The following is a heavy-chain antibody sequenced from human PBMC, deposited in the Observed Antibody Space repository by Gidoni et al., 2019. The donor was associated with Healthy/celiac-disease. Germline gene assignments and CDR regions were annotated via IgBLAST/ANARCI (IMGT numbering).Heavy chain of an antibody. CDR1: GFTFSSYG. J-gene: IGHJ4*02. D-gene: IGHD3-10*01. Sequence: QVQLVESGGGVVQPGRSLRLSCAASGFTFSSYGMHWVRQAPGKGLEWVAVISYDGSNKYYADSVKGRFTISRDNSQNTLYLQMNSLRAEDTAVYYCAKDRGLRDRSYYFDYWGQGTLVTVSS. CDR2: ISYDGSNK. V-gene: IGHV3-30*18. CDR3: AKDRGLRDRSYYFDY.